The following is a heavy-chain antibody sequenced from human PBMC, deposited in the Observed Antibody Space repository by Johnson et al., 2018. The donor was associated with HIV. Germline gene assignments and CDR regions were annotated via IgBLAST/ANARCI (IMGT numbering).Heavy chain of an antibody. V-gene: IGHV3-7*05. CDR2: IKQDGSEK. Sequence: VQLVESGGGLVQPGGSLRLSCAVSGFTFSSYWMSWVRQAPGKGLEWVANIKQDGSEKHYVDSVKGRFIISRDNAKNSLYLQMNSLRAEDTALYYCARVGPGHAFDIWGQGTMVTVSS. CDR3: ARVGPGHAFDI. J-gene: IGHJ3*02. CDR1: GFTFSSYW.